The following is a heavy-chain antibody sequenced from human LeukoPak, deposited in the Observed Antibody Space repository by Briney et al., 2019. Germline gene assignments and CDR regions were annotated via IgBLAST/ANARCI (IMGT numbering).Heavy chain of an antibody. CDR3: ARASMDFWSAYYHMDV. V-gene: IGHV4-59*01. CDR1: GGSISSYY. J-gene: IGHJ6*03. D-gene: IGHD3-3*01. Sequence: SETLSLTCTVSGGSISSYYWSWIRQPPGKGLEWIGYIYYSGSTNYNPSLKSRVTISVDTSKNQFSLKLSSVTAADTAVYYCARASMDFWSAYYHMDVWGKGTTITVSS. CDR2: IYYSGST.